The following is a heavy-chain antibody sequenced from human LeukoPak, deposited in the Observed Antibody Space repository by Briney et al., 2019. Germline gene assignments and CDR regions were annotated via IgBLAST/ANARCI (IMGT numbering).Heavy chain of an antibody. CDR2: IYYSGST. D-gene: IGHD1-26*01. CDR1: GGSISSGGYY. Sequence: SETLSLTCTVSGGSISSGGYYWSWIRQHPGKGLEWIGYIYYSGSTYYNPSLKSRVTISADTSKNQFSLKLSSVTAADTAVYYCARLYRRGSFDIWGQGTMVTVSS. CDR3: ARLYRRGSFDI. V-gene: IGHV4-31*03. J-gene: IGHJ3*02.